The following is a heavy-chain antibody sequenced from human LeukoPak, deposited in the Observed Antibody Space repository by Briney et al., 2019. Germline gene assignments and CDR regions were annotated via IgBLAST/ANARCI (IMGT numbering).Heavy chain of an antibody. D-gene: IGHD3-10*01. J-gene: IGHJ3*01. CDR3: ARGASMIRGILRGDDAFGV. V-gene: IGHV3-64*02. CDR2: ISDDGGST. Sequence: PGGSLRLSCVASGFTFSSHAVHWVRQAPGKGLEYLSGISDDGGSTYYAESVKARFTIARDNSKNTMYLQMGSLRAEDMAVYYCARGASMIRGILRGDDAFGVWGQGTMVTVSS. CDR1: GFTFSSHA.